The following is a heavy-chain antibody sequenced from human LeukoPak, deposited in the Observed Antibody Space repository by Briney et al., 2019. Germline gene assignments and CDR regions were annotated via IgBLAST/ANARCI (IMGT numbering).Heavy chain of an antibody. CDR3: TTLVGAPTY. V-gene: IGHV3-15*01. Sequence: GGSLRLSCAASXFTFGSYAMSWVRQAPGKGLEWVGRIKSKSDGETTDYAADVKSRFSLSRDDSQNTVYLQMTSLKSDDTAVYYCTTLVGAPTYWGQGTPVIVSS. CDR2: IKSKSDGETT. CDR1: XFTFGSYA. D-gene: IGHD1-26*01. J-gene: IGHJ4*02.